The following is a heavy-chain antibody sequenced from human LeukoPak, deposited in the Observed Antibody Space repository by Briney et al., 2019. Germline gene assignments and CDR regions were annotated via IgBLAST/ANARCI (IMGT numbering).Heavy chain of an antibody. CDR3: AREGCRRSTSCYRGAFDI. CDR1: GGSISSSSYY. D-gene: IGHD2-2*01. Sequence: SETLSLTCTVSGGSISSSSYYWGWIRQPPGKGLEWIGSIYYSGSTYYNPSLKSRVTISVDTSKNQFSLKLTSVTAEDTAVYYCAREGCRRSTSCYRGAFDIWGQGTMVTVSS. V-gene: IGHV4-39*07. CDR2: IYYSGST. J-gene: IGHJ3*02.